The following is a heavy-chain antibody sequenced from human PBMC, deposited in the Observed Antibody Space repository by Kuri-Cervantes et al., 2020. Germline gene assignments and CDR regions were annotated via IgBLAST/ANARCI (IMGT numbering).Heavy chain of an antibody. Sequence: GSLRLSCTVSGGPFKTDYWTWIRQPPGKGLEWIGSVFYSGSTNYNPSLKSRVTISVDTSNPQFSLKLSSVTAADTAVYYCASRVLSRYARDRDYWGQGTLVTVSS. CDR1: GGPFKTDY. CDR2: VFYSGST. CDR3: ASRVLSRYARDRDY. D-gene: IGHD1-14*01. V-gene: IGHV4-59*12. J-gene: IGHJ4*02.